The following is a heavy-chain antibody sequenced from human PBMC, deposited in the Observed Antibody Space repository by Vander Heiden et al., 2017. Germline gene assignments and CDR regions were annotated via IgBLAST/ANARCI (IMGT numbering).Heavy chain of an antibody. J-gene: IGHJ4*02. D-gene: IGHD3-10*01. CDR3: ARDYSGSGSHDS. CDR2: IKQDGSVI. V-gene: IGHV3-7*01. CDR1: GFSYTNHW. Sequence: EVQLVEPGGGLVQPGEARKRSGAASGFSYTNHWMSWGRQAPGKGLEWVANIKQDGSVIYYVDSVKGRFTISRDNAEKSLYLQMPSLRAEDTAVYYCARDYSGSGSHDSWGQGTLVTVSS.